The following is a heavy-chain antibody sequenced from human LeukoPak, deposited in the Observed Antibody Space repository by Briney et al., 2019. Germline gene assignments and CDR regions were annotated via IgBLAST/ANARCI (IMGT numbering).Heavy chain of an antibody. CDR1: GASLTGYY. Sequence: PSETLSLTCVLDGASLTGYYWSWIRHPPGKWRGWIGEIKHSGSTNYNPSLKSRATISVDTSKNQFSLTLSSVTAADTAVYYCARLRVVVVPAASQSWFDPWGQGTLVTVSS. D-gene: IGHD2-2*01. CDR3: ARLRVVVVPAASQSWFDP. CDR2: IKHSGST. J-gene: IGHJ5*02. V-gene: IGHV4-34*01.